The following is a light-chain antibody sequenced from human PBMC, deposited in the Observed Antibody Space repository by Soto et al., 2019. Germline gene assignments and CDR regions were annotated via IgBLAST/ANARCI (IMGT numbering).Light chain of an antibody. V-gene: IGLV2-11*01. CDR1: SSDVGGYNY. CDR3: GSYAGSYTFEV. J-gene: IGLJ2*01. Sequence: QSALTQPRSVSGSPGQSVTISCTGTSSDVGGYNYVSWYQQHPGKAPKLMLYDVTKRPSGVPDRFSGSKSGNTASLTISGLLADDEADYYCGSYAGSYTFEVFGGGTKLTVL. CDR2: DVT.